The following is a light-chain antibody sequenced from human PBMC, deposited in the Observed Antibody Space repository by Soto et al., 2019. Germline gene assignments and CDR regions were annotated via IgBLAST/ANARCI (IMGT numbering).Light chain of an antibody. J-gene: IGKJ2*01. CDR2: GAG. CDR1: QSVSSSY. CDR3: QQYGSTPHT. V-gene: IGKV3-20*01. Sequence: EVVLTQSPRTLSLSPGQKATLSCRANQSVSSSYLAWYQHKPGQAPRLLMFGAGSRATGIPGRFSGSGSGTHFTLIINKLEPEDFAVYYCQQYGSTPHTFGQGTKLEIK.